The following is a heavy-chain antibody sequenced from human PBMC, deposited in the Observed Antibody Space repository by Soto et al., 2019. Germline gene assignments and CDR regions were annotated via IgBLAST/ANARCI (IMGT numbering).Heavy chain of an antibody. V-gene: IGHV2-70*11. D-gene: IGHD4-4*01. Sequence: ESGPTLVNPTQTLTLTCTFSGFSLSTSGMCVSWIRQPPGKALEWLARIDWDDDKYYSTSLKTRLTISKDTSKNQVVLTMTNMDPVDTATYYCARGHDYSNYSDYWGQGTLVTVSS. CDR1: GFSLSTSGMC. CDR3: ARGHDYSNYSDY. CDR2: IDWDDDK. J-gene: IGHJ4*02.